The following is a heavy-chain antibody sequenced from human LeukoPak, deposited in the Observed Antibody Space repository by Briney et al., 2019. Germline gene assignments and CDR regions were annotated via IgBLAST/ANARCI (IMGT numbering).Heavy chain of an antibody. CDR1: GFTVSSNY. Sequence: GGSLRLSCAASGFTVSSNYMSWVRQAPGKGLGWVSVIYSGGGTYYADSVKGRFTISRDNSKNTLYLQMNSLRAEDTAVYYCAREGDYGDYVMDYWGQGTLVTVSS. J-gene: IGHJ4*02. V-gene: IGHV3-53*01. CDR2: IYSGGGT. CDR3: AREGDYGDYVMDY. D-gene: IGHD4-17*01.